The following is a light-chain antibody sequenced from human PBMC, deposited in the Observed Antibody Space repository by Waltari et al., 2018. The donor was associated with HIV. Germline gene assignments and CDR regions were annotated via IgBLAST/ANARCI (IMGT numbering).Light chain of an antibody. CDR2: DVT. CDR1: SSDVGGYNF. CDR3: TSYEGSNNLYV. V-gene: IGLV2-8*01. Sequence: QSALTQPPSASGSPGQSVTISCSGTSSDVGGYNFVSWYQHRAGKAPKLIIYDVTQRPSGVHDRLFGSKSGNTASMTVAVVRAEDEADYYCTSYEGSNNLYVFGTGNKVTVL. J-gene: IGLJ1*01.